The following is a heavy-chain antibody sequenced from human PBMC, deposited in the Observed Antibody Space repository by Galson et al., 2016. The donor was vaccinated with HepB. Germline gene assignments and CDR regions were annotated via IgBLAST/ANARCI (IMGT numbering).Heavy chain of an antibody. J-gene: IGHJ5*02. CDR1: GYTFTSYA. CDR2: IAPDNGNT. D-gene: IGHD4/OR15-4a*01. V-gene: IGHV1-18*01. Sequence: SVKVSCKASGYTFTSYAITWVRQAPGRGLEWMGWIAPDNGNTVYAQRFQGRVTMTTHTSTRTAYMEVTSLRFDDTAVYYCARGLDYCVTPYFFWISWGQGTLVTVSS. CDR3: ARGLDYCVTPYFFWIS.